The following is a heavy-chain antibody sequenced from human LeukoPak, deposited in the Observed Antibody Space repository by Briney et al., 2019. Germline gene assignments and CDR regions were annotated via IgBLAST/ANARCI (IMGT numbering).Heavy chain of an antibody. Sequence: SGPTLFDPPPPLTLTFTVSGFSLNTSGLGGGWIRQPPGKALEWLALIHWDDDKRYSPSQKTRLSITKDTSKNQVVLTMTNMEPVDTATYYCAHSGMMVVAPFDHWGQGTLVTVSS. CDR3: AHSGMMVVAPFDH. D-gene: IGHD3-22*01. CDR1: GFSLNTSGLG. J-gene: IGHJ4*02. CDR2: IHWDDDK. V-gene: IGHV2-5*02.